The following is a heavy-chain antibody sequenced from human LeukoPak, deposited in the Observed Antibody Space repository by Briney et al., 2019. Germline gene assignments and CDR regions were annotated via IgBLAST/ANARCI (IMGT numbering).Heavy chain of an antibody. CDR3: ARHRGPFDY. J-gene: IGHJ4*02. V-gene: IGHV4-38-2*02. D-gene: IGHD3-10*01. CDR1: GYSISSGYY. Sequence: SETLSLTCTVSGYSISSGYYWGWIRQPPGKGLEWIGSIYHSGSTYYNPSLKSRVTISVDTSKNQFSLKLSSVTAADTAVYYCARHRGPFDYWGQGTLVTVSS. CDR2: IYHSGST.